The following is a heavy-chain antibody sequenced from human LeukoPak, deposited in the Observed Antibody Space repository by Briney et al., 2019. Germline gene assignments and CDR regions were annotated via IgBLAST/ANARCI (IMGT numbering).Heavy chain of an antibody. CDR3: ARLSRRYFDWLFYPDYFDY. J-gene: IGHJ4*02. V-gene: IGHV4-59*08. D-gene: IGHD3-9*01. CDR1: GGSISSYY. CDR2: IYYSGST. Sequence: SETLSLTCTVSGGSISSYYWSWIRQPRGKGLEWIGYIYYSGSTNYNPSLKSRVTISVDTSKNQFSLKLSSVTAADTAVYYCARLSRRYFDWLFYPDYFDYWGQGTLVTVSS.